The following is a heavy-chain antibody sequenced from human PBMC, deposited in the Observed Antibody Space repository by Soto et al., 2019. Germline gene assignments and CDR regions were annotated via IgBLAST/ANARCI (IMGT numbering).Heavy chain of an antibody. Sequence: GGSLRLSCAASGFTFNTYSLNWVRQAPGKGLEWVSYISSSSSTIYYADSVKGRFTISRDNTKKSLFLLMSSLRDEDTAVYFCARELHFSTTSCDTDYYYYYGMDVWGPGTRVTVSS. CDR2: ISSSSSTI. CDR1: GFTFNTYS. V-gene: IGHV3-48*02. J-gene: IGHJ6*02. CDR3: ARELHFSTTSCDTDYYYYYGMDV. D-gene: IGHD2-2*02.